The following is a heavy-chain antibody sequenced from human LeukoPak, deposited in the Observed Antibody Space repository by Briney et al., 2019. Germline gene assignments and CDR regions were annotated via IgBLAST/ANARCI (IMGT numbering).Heavy chain of an antibody. CDR3: ARARGSSSWYPFDY. CDR2: ISYDGSNK. V-gene: IGHV3-30-3*01. CDR1: GFTFSNYA. J-gene: IGHJ4*02. Sequence: GGSLRLSCAASGFTFSNYAMHWVRQAPGKGLQWVAVISYDGSNKYYADSVKGRFTISRDSSRNTLYLQMNSLRAEDTAVYYCARARGSSSWYPFDYWGQGTLVTVSS. D-gene: IGHD6-13*01.